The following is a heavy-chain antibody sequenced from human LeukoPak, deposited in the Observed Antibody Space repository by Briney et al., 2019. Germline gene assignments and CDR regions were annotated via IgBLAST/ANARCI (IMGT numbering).Heavy chain of an antibody. J-gene: IGHJ4*02. CDR3: ARDPTTVTTIFDS. D-gene: IGHD4-17*01. CDR1: GGSISSGGYY. CDR2: IYYSGST. Sequence: SQTLSLTCTVSGGSISSGGYYWSWIRQHPGKGLEWIGYIYYSGSTYYNPSLKSRVTISVDTSRNQFSLKLSSVTAADTAVYYCARDPTTVTTIFDSWGQGTLVTVSS. V-gene: IGHV4-31*03.